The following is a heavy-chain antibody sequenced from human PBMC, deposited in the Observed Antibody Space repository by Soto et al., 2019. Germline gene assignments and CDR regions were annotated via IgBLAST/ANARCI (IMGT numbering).Heavy chain of an antibody. D-gene: IGHD2-2*02. CDR2: ISWNSGSI. V-gene: IGHV3-9*01. J-gene: IGHJ4*02. CDR1: GFTFDDYA. Sequence: EVQLVESGGGLVQPGRSLRLSCAASGFTFDDYAMHWVRQAPGKGLEWVSGISWNSGSIGYADSVRGRFTISRDNAKNSLYLLMNSLRAEDTALYYCAKGYCSSTSCYIDYWGQGTLVTVSS. CDR3: AKGYCSSTSCYIDY.